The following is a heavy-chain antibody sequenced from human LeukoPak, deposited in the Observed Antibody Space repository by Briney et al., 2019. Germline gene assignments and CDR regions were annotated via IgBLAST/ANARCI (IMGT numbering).Heavy chain of an antibody. CDR3: ARYFYGDYTLDP. CDR1: GYTFTSYA. V-gene: IGHV1-46*01. Sequence: ASVKVSCKASGYTFTSYAMNWVRQAPGQGLEWMGIINPSGGSTSYAQKFQGRVTMTRDMSTSTVYMELSSLRSEDTAVYYCARYFYGDYTLDPWGQGTLVTVSS. CDR2: INPSGGST. D-gene: IGHD4-17*01. J-gene: IGHJ5*02.